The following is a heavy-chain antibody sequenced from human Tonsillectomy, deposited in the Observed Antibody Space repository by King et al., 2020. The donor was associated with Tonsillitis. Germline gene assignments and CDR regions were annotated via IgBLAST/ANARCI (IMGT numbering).Heavy chain of an antibody. CDR3: GRRGGTMVRGVIAAVDI. CDR2: IYYSGST. V-gene: IGHV4-39*01. D-gene: IGHD3-10*01. CDR1: GGSISSSSYY. J-gene: IGHJ3*02. Sequence: QLVESGPGLVKPSETLSLPCTGSGGSISSSSYYWGWIRQPPGRGLEWIGSIYYSGSTYYNPSLKSRFTISVDMSRNQFSLKLSSVTAVDTAVYYCGRRGGTMVRGVIAAVDIWGQGTMVTVSS.